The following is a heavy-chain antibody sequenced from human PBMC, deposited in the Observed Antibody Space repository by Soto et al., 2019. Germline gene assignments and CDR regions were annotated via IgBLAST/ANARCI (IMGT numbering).Heavy chain of an antibody. J-gene: IGHJ3*02. V-gene: IGHV3-30-3*01. CDR3: ARSAGVVPRDAFHI. CDR2: ISSDGSNK. D-gene: IGHD3-3*01. CDR1: GFTFSTYA. Sequence: QVQLAESGGGVAQPGRSLRLSCAASGFTFSTYAMHWVRQAPGKGLQWVAVISSDGSNKYNTDSVRGRFTISRDNSNSTLFLQMNSLRPEDTAVYYCARSAGVVPRDAFHIWGQGTLVTVSS.